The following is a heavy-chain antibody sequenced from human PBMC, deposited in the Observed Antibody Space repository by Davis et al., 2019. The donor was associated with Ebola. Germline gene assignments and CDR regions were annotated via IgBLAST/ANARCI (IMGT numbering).Heavy chain of an antibody. V-gene: IGHV3-30-3*01. CDR1: GFTFSSYA. CDR2: ISYDGSNK. Sequence: GESLKISCAASGFTFSSYAMHWVRQAPGKGLEWVAVISYDGSNKYYADSVKGRFTISRDNSKNTLYLQMNSLRAEDTAVYYCARGEDIVVVPAAIAHYYMDVWGKGTTVTVSS. D-gene: IGHD2-2*02. J-gene: IGHJ6*03. CDR3: ARGEDIVVVPAAIAHYYMDV.